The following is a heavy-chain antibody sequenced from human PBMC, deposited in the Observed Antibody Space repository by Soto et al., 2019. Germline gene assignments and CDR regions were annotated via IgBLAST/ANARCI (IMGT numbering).Heavy chain of an antibody. CDR2: IYYSGST. CDR3: ARVPDYVWGSYRSAPFDY. V-gene: IGHV4-31*03. D-gene: IGHD3-16*02. CDR1: GGSISSGGYY. J-gene: IGHJ4*02. Sequence: LSLTCTVSGGSISSGGYYWSWIRQHPGKGLEWIGYIYYSGSTYYNPSLKSRVTISVDTSKNQFSLKLSSVTAADTAVYYCARVPDYVWGSYRSAPFDYWGQGTLVTVSS.